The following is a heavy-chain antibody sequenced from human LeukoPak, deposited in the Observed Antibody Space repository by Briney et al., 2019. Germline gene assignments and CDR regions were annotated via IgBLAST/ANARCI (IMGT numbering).Heavy chain of an antibody. Sequence: PGGSLRLSCAASGFTFSSYWMHWVRQAPGKGLVWVSRINSDGSSTSYADSVKGRFTISRDNAKNTLYLQMNSLRAADTAVYYCARDNPYYYDSSGYDYWGQGTLVTVSS. J-gene: IGHJ4*02. CDR1: GFTFSSYW. CDR3: ARDNPYYYDSSGYDY. V-gene: IGHV3-74*01. CDR2: INSDGSST. D-gene: IGHD3-22*01.